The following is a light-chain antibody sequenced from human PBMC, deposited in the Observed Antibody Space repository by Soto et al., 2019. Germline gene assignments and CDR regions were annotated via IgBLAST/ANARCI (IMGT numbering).Light chain of an antibody. V-gene: IGKV3-20*01. CDR2: GAS. CDR1: QSVSSSY. Sequence: EIVLTQSPGTLSLSPGERATLSCRASQSVSSSYLAWYQQKPGQAPRLLIYGASSRATGIPDRFSGSGSRTDFTLTSSGLEPEDSAVYYWQQYGSSPGTFGQGTKVEIK. CDR3: QQYGSSPGT. J-gene: IGKJ1*01.